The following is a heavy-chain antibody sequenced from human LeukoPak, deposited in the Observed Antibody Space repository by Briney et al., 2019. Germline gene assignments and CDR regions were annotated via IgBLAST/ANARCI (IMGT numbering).Heavy chain of an antibody. CDR3: AKTLWFGELSED. V-gene: IGHV3-11*04. Sequence: GGSLRLSCAASGFTLTDYYMSWIRQAPGKGLEWVSYISSSGDTIYYADSVKGRFTISRDNAKNTLYLQMNSLRAEDTAVYYCAKTLWFGELSEDWGQGTLVTVSS. CDR1: GFTLTDYY. CDR2: ISSSGDTI. J-gene: IGHJ4*02. D-gene: IGHD3-10*01.